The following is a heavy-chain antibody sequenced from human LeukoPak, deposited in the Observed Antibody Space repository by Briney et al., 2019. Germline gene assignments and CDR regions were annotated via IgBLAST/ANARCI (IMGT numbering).Heavy chain of an antibody. D-gene: IGHD4-23*01. CDR2: INTNTGNP. Sequence: WASVKVSCKASGYTFTGYYMHWVRQAPGQGLEWMGWINTNTGNPTYAQGFTGRFVFSLDTSVSTAYLQISSLKAEDTAVYYCARVLRRYYGGNHGLLNGYWGQGTLVTVSS. CDR3: ARVLRRYYGGNHGLLNGY. J-gene: IGHJ4*02. V-gene: IGHV7-4-1*02. CDR1: GYTFTGYY.